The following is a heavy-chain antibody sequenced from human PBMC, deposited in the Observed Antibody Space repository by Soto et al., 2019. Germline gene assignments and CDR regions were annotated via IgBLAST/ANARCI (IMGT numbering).Heavy chain of an antibody. V-gene: IGHV3-72*01. D-gene: IGHD2-15*01. Sequence: EVQLVESGGGLVQPGGSLRLSCAASGFTFSDHYMDWVRQALGKGLEWVGRIRKNANDYTTEYAASVKGRFSSSRDDSKXSLXXXXXXXXXXXXXXXXXXXXXXXGXPRSYYFDFWGQGTLVTVSS. CDR2: IRKNANDYTT. J-gene: IGHJ4*02. CDR3: XXXXXXGXPRSYYFDF. CDR1: GFTFSDHY.